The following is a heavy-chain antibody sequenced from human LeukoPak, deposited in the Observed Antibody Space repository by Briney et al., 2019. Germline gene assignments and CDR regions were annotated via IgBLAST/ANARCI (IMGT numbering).Heavy chain of an antibody. J-gene: IGHJ4*02. Sequence: PGGSLRLSCAASGFTFSSYAMSWVRQAPGKGLEWVSAISGSGGSTYYADSVKGRFTISRDNAKNTLYLQMNSLRAEDTAVYYCARAGWDTAMVSDYFDYWGQGTLVTVSS. V-gene: IGHV3-23*01. CDR3: ARAGWDTAMVSDYFDY. CDR2: ISGSGGST. CDR1: GFTFSSYA. D-gene: IGHD5-18*01.